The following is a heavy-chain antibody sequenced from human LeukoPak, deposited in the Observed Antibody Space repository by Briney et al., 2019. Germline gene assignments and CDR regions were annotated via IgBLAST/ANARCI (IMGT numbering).Heavy chain of an antibody. CDR3: ASLYCGNDCSSGFFDY. D-gene: IGHD2-21*02. J-gene: IGHJ4*02. CDR1: GVSISSSTYY. Sequence: PSETLSLTCAVSGVSISSSTYYWGWIRQPPGKGLEWIGNIYYSGRTYYNPSLKSRVSISVDTSKKEFSLKLSSVTAADTAVYYCASLYCGNDCSSGFFDYWGQGTLVTVSS. V-gene: IGHV4-39*01. CDR2: IYYSGRT.